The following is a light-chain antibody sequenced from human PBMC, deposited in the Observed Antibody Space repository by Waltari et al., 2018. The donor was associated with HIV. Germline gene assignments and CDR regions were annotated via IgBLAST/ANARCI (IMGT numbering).Light chain of an antibody. CDR1: SSNIGTNY. J-gene: IGLJ1*01. Sequence: QSVLTQPPSASATPGQRVTISCSGSSSNIGTNYVFWYQQFPGMAPKLLLFRDNERPSGVPYRFSGSRSGTSASLVISGLRSEDEAEYYCAAWDDSLNGFYVFGSGTRVTVL. V-gene: IGLV1-47*01. CDR2: RDN. CDR3: AAWDDSLNGFYV.